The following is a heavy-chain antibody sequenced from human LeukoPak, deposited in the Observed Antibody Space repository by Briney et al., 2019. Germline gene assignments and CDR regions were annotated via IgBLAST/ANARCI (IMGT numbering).Heavy chain of an antibody. V-gene: IGHV3-33*01. CDR1: GFTFSSYG. CDR2: IWYDGSNK. J-gene: IGHJ6*02. D-gene: IGHD1-26*01. CDR3: ARGEYSGSYYVYYGMDV. Sequence: PGGSLRLSCAASGFTFSSYGMHWVRQAPGKGLEWVAVIWYDGSNKYYADSVKGRFTISRDNSKNTLYLQMNSLRAEDTAVYYCARGEYSGSYYVYYGMDVWGQGTTVTVSS.